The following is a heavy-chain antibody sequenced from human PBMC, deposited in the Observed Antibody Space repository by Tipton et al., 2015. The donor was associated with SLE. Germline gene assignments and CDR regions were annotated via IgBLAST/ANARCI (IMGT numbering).Heavy chain of an antibody. CDR1: DGSIRSTNYY. CDR2: IFYTGST. Sequence: TQSHTCTVSDGSIRSTNYYWGWIRQPPGKGLEWIGSIFYTGSTYYNPSLKSRVSFSIDTSKHQFSLKLNSVTAADTAVYYCARRHYSGPFDSWGQGTLVTVSS. CDR3: ARRHYSGPFDS. J-gene: IGHJ4*02. D-gene: IGHD5-12*01. V-gene: IGHV4-39*07.